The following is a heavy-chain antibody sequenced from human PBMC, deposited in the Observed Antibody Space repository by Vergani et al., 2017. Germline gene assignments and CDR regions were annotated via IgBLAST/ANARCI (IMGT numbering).Heavy chain of an antibody. CDR1: GGSISSSSYY. Sequence: QLQLQESGPGLVKPSETLSLTCTVSGGSISSSSYYWGWIRQPPGKGLEWIGSIYYSGSTYYNPSLKSRVTISVDTSKNQFSLKLSSVTAADTAVYYCARLGGGFPILRYFDWLPRGFDYRGQGTLVTVSS. D-gene: IGHD3-9*01. CDR2: IYYSGST. CDR3: ARLGGGFPILRYFDWLPRGFDY. V-gene: IGHV4-39*01. J-gene: IGHJ4*02.